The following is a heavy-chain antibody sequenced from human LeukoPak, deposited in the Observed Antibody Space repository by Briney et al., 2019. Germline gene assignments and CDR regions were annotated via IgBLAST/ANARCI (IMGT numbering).Heavy chain of an antibody. CDR2: INPNSGGT. D-gene: IGHD2-2*01. V-gene: IGHV1-2*02. Sequence: GASVKVSCKASEYTFTDNYIQWVRQAPGQGLEWMGWINPNSGGTNSAQKFQGRVTMTRDTSVSTAYMELSRLRSDDTAVYYCARDHCTSSGCYEYYYYGMDVWGQGTTVTVSS. CDR1: EYTFTDNY. J-gene: IGHJ6*02. CDR3: ARDHCTSSGCYEYYYYGMDV.